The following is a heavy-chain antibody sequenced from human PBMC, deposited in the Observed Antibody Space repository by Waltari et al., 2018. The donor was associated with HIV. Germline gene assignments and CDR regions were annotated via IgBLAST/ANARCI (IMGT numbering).Heavy chain of an antibody. V-gene: IGHV3-7*01. CDR3: ATDSAAAGPWSFAY. CDR2: INEDGSET. J-gene: IGHJ4*02. Sequence: EVQLVEFAGGLVQPGGSLGPSCSSSGIPFNNSRVNWVRPAPGKGLEWVANINEDGSETDYVDSLKGRSTISRDNAEKSFYMQMNNVTVDYTAVYYCATDSAAAGPWSFAYWGQGTLVTVSS. CDR1: GIPFNNSR. D-gene: IGHD6-13*01.